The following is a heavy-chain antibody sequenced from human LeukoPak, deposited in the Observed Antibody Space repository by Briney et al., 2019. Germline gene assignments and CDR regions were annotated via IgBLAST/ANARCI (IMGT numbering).Heavy chain of an antibody. CDR1: GGTFSSYA. Sequence: GASVKVSCKASGGTFSSYAISWVRQAPGQGLEWMGGIIPIFGTANYAQKFQGRVTITADESTSTAYMELSSLRSEDTAVYYCASDLADIVGVTAWFDPWGQGTLVTVSS. CDR2: IIPIFGTA. D-gene: IGHD1-26*01. V-gene: IGHV1-69*13. J-gene: IGHJ5*02. CDR3: ASDLADIVGVTAWFDP.